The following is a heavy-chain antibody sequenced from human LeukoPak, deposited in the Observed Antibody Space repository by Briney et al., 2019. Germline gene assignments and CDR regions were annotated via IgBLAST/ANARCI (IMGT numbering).Heavy chain of an antibody. V-gene: IGHV2-70*11. CDR1: GFSLITTGMC. D-gene: IGHD4-17*01. CDR2: IDWDNDK. Sequence: SGPTLVNXTQTLTLTCTFSGFSLITTGMCVIWIRQPPGKALEWLARIDWDNDKYYSASLKTRLTISKDTSKNQVVLTMTNMDPVDTATYYCARISQNYGDYGGFDPWGQGTLVTVSS. J-gene: IGHJ5*02. CDR3: ARISQNYGDYGGFDP.